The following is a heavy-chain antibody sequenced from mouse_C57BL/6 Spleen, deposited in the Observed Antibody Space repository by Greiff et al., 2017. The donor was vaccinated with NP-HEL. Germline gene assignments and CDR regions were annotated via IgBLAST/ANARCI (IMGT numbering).Heavy chain of an antibody. CDR2: IDPSDSYT. CDR3: ARFGSWSAY. J-gene: IGHJ3*01. V-gene: IGHV1-59*01. Sequence: VQLQQPGAELVRPGTSVKLSCKASGYTFTSYWMHWVKQRPGQGLEWIGVIDPSDSYTNYNQKFKGKATLTVDTSSSTAYMQLSSLTSEDSAVYYCARFGSWSAYWGQGTLVTVSA. CDR1: GYTFTSYW. D-gene: IGHD3-1*01.